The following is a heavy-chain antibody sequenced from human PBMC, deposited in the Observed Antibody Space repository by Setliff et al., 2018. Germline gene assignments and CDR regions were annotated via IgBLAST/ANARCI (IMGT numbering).Heavy chain of an antibody. V-gene: IGHV3-66*01. CDR3: ARNPPTMVRGVIYYYYYMDV. CDR2: IYSGGST. J-gene: IGHJ6*03. CDR1: GFTFSSYW. D-gene: IGHD3-10*01. Sequence: HPGGSLRLSCAASGFTFSSYWMSWVRQAPGKGLEWVSVIYSGGSTYYADSVKGRFTISRDNSKNTLYLQMNSLRAEDTAVYYCARNPPTMVRGVIYYYYYMDVWGKGTTVTVSS.